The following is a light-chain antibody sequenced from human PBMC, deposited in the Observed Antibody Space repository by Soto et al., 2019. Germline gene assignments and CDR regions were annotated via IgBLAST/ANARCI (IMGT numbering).Light chain of an antibody. CDR3: SSYTRRSTLVV. CDR2: EVS. CDR1: SSDVGGYNY. V-gene: IGLV2-14*01. J-gene: IGLJ2*01. Sequence: QSALTQPASVSGSPGQSITISCTGTSSDVGGYNYVSWYQQHPGKAPKLMIYEVSNRPSGGSNRFSGSKSGNTASLTISGLQDEDDAAYYCSSYTRRSTLVVFGGGTKLTVL.